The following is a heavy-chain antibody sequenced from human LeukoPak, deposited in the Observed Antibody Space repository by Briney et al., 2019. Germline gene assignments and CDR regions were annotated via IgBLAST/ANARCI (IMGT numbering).Heavy chain of an antibody. CDR3: ARTGNDCSGGSCYYYYYYMDV. J-gene: IGHJ6*03. V-gene: IGHV1-69*13. D-gene: IGHD2-15*01. CDR2: IIPVFGTA. CDR1: GGTFSSYT. Sequence: AASVKVSCKASGGTFSSYTINWVRQAPGQGLEWMGGIIPVFGTANYVQKFQGRVTIAADESTSTAYMELSSLRSEDTAVYYCARTGNDCSGGSCYYYYYYMDVWGKGTTVTVSS.